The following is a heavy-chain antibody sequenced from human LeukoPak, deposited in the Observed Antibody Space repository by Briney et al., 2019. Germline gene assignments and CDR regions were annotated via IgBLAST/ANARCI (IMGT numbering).Heavy chain of an antibody. CDR2: IFGSGGAT. J-gene: IGHJ4*02. CDR3: AKDRPIFKD. CDR1: GFTFSSSA. V-gene: IGHV3-23*01. Sequence: GGSLRLSCAASGFTFSSSAMSWVRQAPGRGLEWVSTIFGSGGATYYADSVKGRFTISSDNSKNTLYLQMNSLRAEDTAVYYCAKDRPIFKDWGQGTQVTVSS.